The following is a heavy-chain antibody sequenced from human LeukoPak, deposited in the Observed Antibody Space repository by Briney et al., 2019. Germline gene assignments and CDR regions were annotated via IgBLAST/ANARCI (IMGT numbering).Heavy chain of an antibody. D-gene: IGHD2-2*02. CDR3: ARDSVVVPAAILADAFDI. V-gene: IGHV1-18*01. Sequence: GASVKVSCKASGYTFTSYGISWVRQAPGQGLEWMGWISAYNGNTNYAQKFQGRVTITADESTSTAYMELSSLRSEDTAVYYCARDSVVVPAAILADAFDIWGQGTMVTVSS. CDR1: GYTFTSYG. CDR2: ISAYNGNT. J-gene: IGHJ3*02.